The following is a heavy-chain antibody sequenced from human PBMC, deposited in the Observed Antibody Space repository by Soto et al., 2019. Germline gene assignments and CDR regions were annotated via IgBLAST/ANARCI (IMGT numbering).Heavy chain of an antibody. D-gene: IGHD3-22*01. CDR3: ARTFYFDGSGYYVYFDP. CDR1: CGSISSSSFH. J-gene: IGHJ5*02. Sequence: SETLSLTCTVSCGSISSSSFHWGWIRQPPGKGLEWIGSIYYSGSTYYSPSLKSRLTISLDTSKNQFSLKLSSVTAADTAVYYCARTFYFDGSGYYVYFDPWGQGTLVTVSS. CDR2: IYYSGST. V-gene: IGHV4-39*07.